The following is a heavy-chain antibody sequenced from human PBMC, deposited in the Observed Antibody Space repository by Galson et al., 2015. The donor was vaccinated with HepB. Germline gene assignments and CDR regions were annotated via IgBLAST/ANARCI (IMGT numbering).Heavy chain of an antibody. CDR2: IIPIFGTA. J-gene: IGHJ6*02. CDR3: ARLVWASGGYSYDQTDYYYGMDV. V-gene: IGHV1-69*13. CDR1: GGTFSSYA. D-gene: IGHD5-18*01. Sequence: SVKVSCKASGGTFSSYAISWVRQAPGQGLEWVGGIIPIFGTANYAQKFQGRVTITADESTSTAYMELSSLRSEDTAVYYCARLVWASGGYSYDQTDYYYGMDVWGQGTTVTVSS.